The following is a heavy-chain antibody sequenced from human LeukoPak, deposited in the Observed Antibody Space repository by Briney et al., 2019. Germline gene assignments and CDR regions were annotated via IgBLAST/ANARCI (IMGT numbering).Heavy chain of an antibody. V-gene: IGHV4-59*01. Sequence: PSETLSLTCTVSGGSIGRFHWSWIRQIPGKGLDHIGYIYYNGNTNYNPSLKSRVTMSVDASTNQFSLNVTSVTAADTAVYYCARVGNHGDCMFFDYWGQGTLVTVSS. CDR1: GGSIGRFH. CDR2: IYYNGNT. J-gene: IGHJ4*02. CDR3: ARVGNHGDCMFFDY. D-gene: IGHD2-21*02.